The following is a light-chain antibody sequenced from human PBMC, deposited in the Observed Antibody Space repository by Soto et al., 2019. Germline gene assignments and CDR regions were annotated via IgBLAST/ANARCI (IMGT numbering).Light chain of an antibody. J-gene: IGLJ2*01. CDR2: EVT. Sequence: QSALTQPASVSVSPGQSITISCTGTSSDVGNSNYVSWYQQHPGKAPKLMIYEVTNRPSGVSNRFSGSKSGNTASLTISGLQAEDEADYYCSSYTGGRTLVVFGGGTKLTVL. CDR3: SSYTGGRTLVV. CDR1: SSDVGNSNY. V-gene: IGLV2-14*01.